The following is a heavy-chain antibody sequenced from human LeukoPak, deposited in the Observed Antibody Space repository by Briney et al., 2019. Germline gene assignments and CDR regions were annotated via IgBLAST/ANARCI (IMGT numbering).Heavy chain of an antibody. CDR3: ARTGEDRWQLRGYFDY. J-gene: IGHJ4*02. D-gene: IGHD4-23*01. CDR2: INPNSGGT. Sequence: ASVKVSCKASGYTFTGYWMHWVRQAPGQGLEWMGWINPNSGGTNYAQKFLGRVTMTRDTSISTAYLELSRLRSDDTAMYYCARTGEDRWQLRGYFDYWGQGTLVTVSS. CDR1: GYTFTGYW. V-gene: IGHV1-2*02.